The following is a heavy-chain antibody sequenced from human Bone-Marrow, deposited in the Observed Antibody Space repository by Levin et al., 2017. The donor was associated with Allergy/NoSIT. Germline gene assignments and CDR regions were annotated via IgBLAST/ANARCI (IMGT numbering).Heavy chain of an antibody. CDR3: ARDGATRYDFWSGNYYGMDV. CDR1: GFIFSDYY. D-gene: IGHD3-3*01. V-gene: IGHV3-11*01. J-gene: IGHJ6*02. Sequence: GGSLRLSCAASGFIFSDYYMSWIRQAPGKGLEWVSYISSTGSSIHYADSVKGRFTISRDNAKKSLYLQMNSLRAEDTAVYYCARDGATRYDFWSGNYYGMDVWGQGTTVTVSS. CDR2: ISSTGSSI.